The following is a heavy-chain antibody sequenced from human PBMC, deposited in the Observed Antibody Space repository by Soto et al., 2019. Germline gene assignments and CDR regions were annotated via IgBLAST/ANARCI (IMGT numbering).Heavy chain of an antibody. D-gene: IGHD6-6*01. CDR3: ARRYSSSANYYFDY. J-gene: IGHJ4*02. CDR2: TYYSGST. CDR1: GDSISSGGNY. V-gene: IGHV4-61*08. Sequence: PSTTLSLTCIGSGDSISSGGNYSSWLPHLPGKGLDWIGYTYYSGSTYYNPSLKSRVTISVDTSKNQFSLKLSSVTAADTAVYYCARRYSSSANYYFDYWGQGTLVTVSS.